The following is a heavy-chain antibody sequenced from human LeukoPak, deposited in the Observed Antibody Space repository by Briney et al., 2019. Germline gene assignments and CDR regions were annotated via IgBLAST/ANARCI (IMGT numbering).Heavy chain of an antibody. CDR1: GASLSSYY. D-gene: IGHD3-3*01. J-gene: IGHJ4*02. V-gene: IGHV4-59*01. Sequence: SETLSLTCTVSGASLSSYYWTWIRQPPGKGLEWIAYIYYSGSANYNPSLKSRVTISVDTSKNQFSLKLSSVTAADTAVYYCAATYYDFWSGYIIPPLFDYWGQGTLVTVSS. CDR2: IYYSGSA. CDR3: AATYYDFWSGYIIPPLFDY.